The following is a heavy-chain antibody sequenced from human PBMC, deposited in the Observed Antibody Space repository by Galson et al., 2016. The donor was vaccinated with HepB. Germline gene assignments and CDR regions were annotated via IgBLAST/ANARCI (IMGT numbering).Heavy chain of an antibody. J-gene: IGHJ2*01. D-gene: IGHD1-26*01. CDR2: IYYSGIT. Sequence: WIRQHPGKGLEWIGYIYYSGITYSNPTLKSRVTISIDTSKNQIFLKMNSVTAADTGVFYCARDSLASSGTSWFFDVWGRGTFVSVS. CDR3: ARDSLASSGTSWFFDV. V-gene: IGHV4-31*02.